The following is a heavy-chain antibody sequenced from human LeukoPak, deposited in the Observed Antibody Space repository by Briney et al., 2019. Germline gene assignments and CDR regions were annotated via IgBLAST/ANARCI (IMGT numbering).Heavy chain of an antibody. D-gene: IGHD3/OR15-3a*01. CDR2: ISRGGTAI. Sequence: PGGSLRLSCAASGFTFSSYEMNWVRQAPGKGLEWVAYISRGGTAIYAESVKGRFTISRDNAKTSLYLQMHSLRAEDTAVYYCARPSPGWTQNSWGQGTLVTVSS. J-gene: IGHJ4*02. V-gene: IGHV3-48*03. CDR1: GFTFSSYE. CDR3: ARPSPGWTQNS.